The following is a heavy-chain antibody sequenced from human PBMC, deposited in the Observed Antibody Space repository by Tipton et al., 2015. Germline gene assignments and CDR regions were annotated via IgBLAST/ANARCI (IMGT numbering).Heavy chain of an antibody. V-gene: IGHV4-39*01. J-gene: IGHJ4*02. CDR3: ARFTGSNYVFDY. Sequence: SSYGIHWARQAPGKGLEWIGSIYFSGSTYYNPSLKSRVTMSVETSTNQFSLILSSVTTADTAVYYCARFTGSNYVFDYWGQGTLVTVSS. D-gene: IGHD1-26*01. CDR1: SSYG. CDR2: IYFSGST.